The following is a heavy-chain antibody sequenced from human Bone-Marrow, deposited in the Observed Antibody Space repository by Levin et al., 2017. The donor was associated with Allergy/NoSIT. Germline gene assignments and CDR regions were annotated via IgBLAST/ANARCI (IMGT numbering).Heavy chain of an antibody. CDR3: AKDLSGGLLYFAESPDAFQI. CDR1: GFTFKNYA. V-gene: IGHV3-23*01. CDR2: ISGSGDNT. D-gene: IGHD3-10*01. Sequence: SCAASGFTFKNYALTWVRQAPGKGLEWVSSISGSGDNTYYADSVRGRFSISRDDSKNTLYLQMNSLRAEDTAVYYCAKDLSGGLLYFAESPDAFQIWGQGTMVTVSS. J-gene: IGHJ3*02.